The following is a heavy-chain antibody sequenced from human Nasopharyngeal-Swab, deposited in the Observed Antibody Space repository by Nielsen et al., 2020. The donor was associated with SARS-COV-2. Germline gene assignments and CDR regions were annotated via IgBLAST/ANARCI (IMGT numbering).Heavy chain of an antibody. V-gene: IGHV3-30*03. J-gene: IGHJ6*02. CDR3: VGSKDYYGMDV. Sequence: GESLKISCAASGFTFSSSGMDWVRQAPGKGLEWVAVISYDGSNEYYADSVKGRFTISRDNSKNTLYLQMNSLRAEDTAVYYCVGSKDYYGMDVWGQGTTVTVSS. CDR1: GFTFSSSG. CDR2: ISYDGSNE.